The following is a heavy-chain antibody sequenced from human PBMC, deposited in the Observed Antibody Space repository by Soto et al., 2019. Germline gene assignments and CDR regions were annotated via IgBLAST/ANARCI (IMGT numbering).Heavy chain of an antibody. CDR1: GYTFTGYY. Sequence: SMKVSCKASGYTFTGYYMHSVRQAPGQGLEWMGGIIPIFGTANYAQKFQGRVTITADESTSTAYMELSSLRSEDTAVYYCARSPFRNWFDPWGQGTLVTVSS. J-gene: IGHJ5*02. V-gene: IGHV1-69*13. CDR2: IIPIFGTA. D-gene: IGHD3-16*01. CDR3: ARSPFRNWFDP.